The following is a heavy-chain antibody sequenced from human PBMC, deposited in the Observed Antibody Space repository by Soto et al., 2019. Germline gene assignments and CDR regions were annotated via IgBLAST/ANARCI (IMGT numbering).Heavy chain of an antibody. D-gene: IGHD1-26*01. V-gene: IGHV4-39*01. J-gene: IGHJ4*02. Sequence: SETLSLTCTVSGGSISSSSYYWGWIRQPPGKGLEWIGSIYYSGSTYYNPSLRSRVTISVNTSKNQFSLKLSSVTAADTAVYYCARHNRSEREHFDYWGQGTLVTVSS. CDR2: IYYSGST. CDR1: GGSISSSSYY. CDR3: ARHNRSEREHFDY.